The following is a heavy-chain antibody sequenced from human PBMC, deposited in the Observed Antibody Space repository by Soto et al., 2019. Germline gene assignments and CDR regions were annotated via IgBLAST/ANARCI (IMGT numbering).Heavy chain of an antibody. V-gene: IGHV6-1*01. D-gene: IGHD2-2*01. CDR3: AREGVVPAAPSHYYHYGMDV. J-gene: IGHJ6*04. Sequence: SQTLSLTCAISGDSFSSNSAAWNWIRQSPSRGLEWLGRTYYSSKWYNDYAVSVKSRITINPDTPKNQFSLQLNSVTPEDTAVYYCAREGVVPAAPSHYYHYGMDVWGKGTTVTVSS. CDR2: TYYSSKWYN. CDR1: GDSFSSNSAA.